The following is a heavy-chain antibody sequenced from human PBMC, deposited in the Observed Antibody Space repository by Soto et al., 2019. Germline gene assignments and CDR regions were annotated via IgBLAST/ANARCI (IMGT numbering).Heavy chain of an antibody. J-gene: IGHJ4*02. Sequence: SETLSLTCTVSGGSISSYYWSWIRQPPGKGLEWIGYIYYSGSTNYNPSLKSRVTISVDTSKNQFSLKLSSVTAADTAVYYCARVEGHYDILTGYWFYFDYWGQGTLVTVSS. CDR1: GGSISSYY. CDR3: ARVEGHYDILTGYWFYFDY. D-gene: IGHD3-9*01. V-gene: IGHV4-59*01. CDR2: IYYSGST.